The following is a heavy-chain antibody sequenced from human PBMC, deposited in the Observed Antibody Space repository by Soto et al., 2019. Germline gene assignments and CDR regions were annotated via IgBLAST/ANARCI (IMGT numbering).Heavy chain of an antibody. D-gene: IGHD5-18*01. Sequence: GGSLRLSCAASGFTFSSYAMSWVRQAPGKGLEWVSAISGSGGSTYCADSVKGRFTISRDNSKNTLYLQMNSLRAEDTAVYYCAKDRDELGGYSYGDDYWGQGTLVTVS. V-gene: IGHV3-23*01. CDR1: GFTFSSYA. CDR2: ISGSGGST. J-gene: IGHJ4*02. CDR3: AKDRDELGGYSYGDDY.